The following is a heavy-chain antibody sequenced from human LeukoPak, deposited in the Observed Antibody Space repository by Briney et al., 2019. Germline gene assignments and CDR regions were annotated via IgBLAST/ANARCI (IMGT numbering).Heavy chain of an antibody. CDR2: IYHSGST. D-gene: IGHD3-3*01. V-gene: IGHV4-30-2*01. J-gene: IGHJ3*02. CDR1: GGSISSGGYY. CDR3: ARGIDFWSGPSSSAFDI. Sequence: SETLSLTCTVSGGSISSGGYYWSWIRQPPGKGLEWIGYIYHSGSTYYNPSLKSRVTISVDTSKNQFSLKLSSVTAADTAVYYCARGIDFWSGPSSSAFDIWGQGTMVTVSS.